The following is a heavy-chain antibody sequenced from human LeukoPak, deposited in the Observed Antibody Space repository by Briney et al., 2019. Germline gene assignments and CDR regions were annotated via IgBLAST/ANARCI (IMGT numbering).Heavy chain of an antibody. CDR1: GGSLSGYY. D-gene: IGHD5-12*01. CDR3: ARQRGYEFDY. CDR2: INHSGST. Sequence: SGTLSLTCAVYGGSLSGYYWSWISQPPGKGLEWIGEINHSGSTNYDPSLKSRVTISVDTSKNQFSLKLSSVTAADTAVYYCARQRGYEFDYWGQGTLVTVSS. J-gene: IGHJ4*02. V-gene: IGHV4-34*01.